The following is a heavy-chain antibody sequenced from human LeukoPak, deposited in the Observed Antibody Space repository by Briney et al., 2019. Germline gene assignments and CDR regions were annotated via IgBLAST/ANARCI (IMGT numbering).Heavy chain of an antibody. Sequence: GGSLRLSCAASGFTFSDCAMSWVRRAPGKGLEWVSGIRGSGGSTYYADSVKGRFTISRGNSKNTMYLQMNSLRAEDTAVYYCAKDVVAAPSRFDYWGQGTLVTVSS. CDR3: AKDVVAAPSRFDY. V-gene: IGHV3-23*01. CDR1: GFTFSDCA. D-gene: IGHD1-26*01. J-gene: IGHJ4*02. CDR2: IRGSGGST.